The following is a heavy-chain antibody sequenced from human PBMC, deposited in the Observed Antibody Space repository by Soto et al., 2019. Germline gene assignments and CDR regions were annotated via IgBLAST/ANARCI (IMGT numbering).Heavy chain of an antibody. J-gene: IGHJ4*02. V-gene: IGHV1-8*01. CDR2: MIPNSGYT. D-gene: IGHD2-8*01. Sequence: ASVKVSCKASGYTFTNHDVIWVRQAPGQGLEWMGWMIPNSGYTVYAQKFQGRVTMTRDTSISTAFVELSSLRFEDTAVYYCARNGGGLGSWGQGTLVNVSS. CDR3: ARNGGGLGS. CDR1: GYTFTNHD.